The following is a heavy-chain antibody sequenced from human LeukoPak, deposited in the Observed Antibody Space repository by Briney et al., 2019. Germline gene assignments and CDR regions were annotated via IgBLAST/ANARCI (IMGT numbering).Heavy chain of an antibody. CDR1: GGSISSSSYY. CDR3: ARVRRGSLLDY. V-gene: IGHV4-61*05. J-gene: IGHJ4*02. D-gene: IGHD1-26*01. CDR2: IYYSGST. Sequence: PSETLSLTCTVSGGSISSSSYYWGWIRQPPGKGLEWIGYIYYSGSTNYNPSLKSRVTISVDTSKNQFSLKLSSVTAADTAVYYCARVRRGSLLDYWGQGTLVTVSS.